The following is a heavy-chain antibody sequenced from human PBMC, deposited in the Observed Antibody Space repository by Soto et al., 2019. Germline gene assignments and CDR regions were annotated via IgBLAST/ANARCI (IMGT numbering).Heavy chain of an antibody. D-gene: IGHD3-22*01. CDR2: ISYDGSNK. Sequence: GGSLRLSCAASGFTFSSYAMHWVRQAPGKGLEWVAVISYDGSNKYYADSVKGRFTISRDNSKNTLYLQMNSLRAEDTAVYYCARDKSDYYDSFGMDVWGQGTTVTVSS. CDR1: GFTFSSYA. J-gene: IGHJ6*02. CDR3: ARDKSDYYDSFGMDV. V-gene: IGHV3-30-3*01.